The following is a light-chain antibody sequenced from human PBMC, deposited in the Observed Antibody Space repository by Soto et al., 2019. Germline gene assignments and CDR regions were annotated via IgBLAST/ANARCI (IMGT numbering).Light chain of an antibody. J-gene: IGLJ2*01. CDR2: RNN. CDR1: SSNIGSNY. Sequence: QAVVTQPPSASGTPGQRVNISCSGSSSNIGSNYVYWYRQFPGTAPKLLIQRNNQRPSGVPARFSGHKSGTSASLAISGLRSEDEADYYCGGWDDSLSGPVFGGGTKLTVL. V-gene: IGLV1-47*01. CDR3: GGWDDSLSGPV.